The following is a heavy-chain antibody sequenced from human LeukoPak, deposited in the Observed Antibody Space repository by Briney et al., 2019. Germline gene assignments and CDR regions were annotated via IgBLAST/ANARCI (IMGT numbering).Heavy chain of an antibody. D-gene: IGHD3-10*01. CDR1: GGSISSYY. V-gene: IGHV4-59*12. CDR3: AREESITMVRGVGTIDY. Sequence: SETLSLTCTVSGGSISSYYWSWIRQPPGKGLEWIGYIYYSGSTNYNPSLKSRVTISVDTSKNQFSLKLSSVTAADTAVYYCAREESITMVRGVGTIDYWGQGTLVTVSS. CDR2: IYYSGST. J-gene: IGHJ4*02.